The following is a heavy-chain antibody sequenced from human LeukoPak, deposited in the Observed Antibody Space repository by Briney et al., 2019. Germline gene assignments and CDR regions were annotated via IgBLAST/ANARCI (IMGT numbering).Heavy chain of an antibody. J-gene: IGHJ3*02. CDR3: ARGLYRSADICSGGDAFDI. V-gene: IGHV4-4*07. CDR2: IYTRGST. D-gene: IGHD2-15*01. CDR1: GGSVNNYY. Sequence: SESLSLTCTVSGGSVNNYYWGWVRQPAGKGLEWIGRIYTRGSTKYNPSTMKRPNMSVDTSKNQVPLKLSSVTAADTAVYYGARGLYRSADICSGGDAFDIWLQGTMVSDCS.